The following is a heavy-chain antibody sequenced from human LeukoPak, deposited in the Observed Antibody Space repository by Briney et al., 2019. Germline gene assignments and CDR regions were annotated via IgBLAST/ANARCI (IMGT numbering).Heavy chain of an antibody. V-gene: IGHV3-74*01. J-gene: IGHJ4*02. D-gene: IGHD5-12*01. CDR2: IDTDGSST. CDR3: TRGYVGIDY. Sequence: GGSLRLSCAASGFTFSSYWMHWVRQTPEKGLVWVSRIDTDGSSTIYADSVRGRFTISRDNAKNTLFLQMNSLRAEDTAVYYCTRGYVGIDYWGQGTLVTVSS. CDR1: GFTFSSYW.